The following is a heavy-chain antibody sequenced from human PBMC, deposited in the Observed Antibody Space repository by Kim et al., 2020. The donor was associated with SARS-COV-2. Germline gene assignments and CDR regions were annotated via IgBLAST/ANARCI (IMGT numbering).Heavy chain of an antibody. D-gene: IGHD3-9*01. CDR3: ARGSEGQDYDILTGPQPYNWFDP. Sequence: SETLSLTCTVSGGSVSSGSYYWSWIRQPPGKGLEWIGYIYYSGSTNYNPSLKSRVTISVDTSKNQFSLKLSSVTAADTAVYYCARGSEGQDYDILTGPQPYNWFDPSGQGTLVTVSS. V-gene: IGHV4-61*01. J-gene: IGHJ5*02. CDR1: GGSVSSGSYY. CDR2: IYYSGST.